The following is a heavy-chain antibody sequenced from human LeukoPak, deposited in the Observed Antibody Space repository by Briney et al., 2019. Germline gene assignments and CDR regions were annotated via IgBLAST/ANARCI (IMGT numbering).Heavy chain of an antibody. CDR3: ATSGPGYYYGMDV. CDR2: IYYSGYT. CDR1: GGSISSSTYY. J-gene: IGHJ6*02. V-gene: IGHV4-39*01. D-gene: IGHD2-15*01. Sequence: SETLSLTCTVSGGSISSSTYYWGWIRQLPGKGLEWIGSIYYSGYTYHNPSLESRVTMSVDTSKNQFSLKLTPVTAADTAVYYCATSGPGYYYGMDVWGQGTTVTVSS.